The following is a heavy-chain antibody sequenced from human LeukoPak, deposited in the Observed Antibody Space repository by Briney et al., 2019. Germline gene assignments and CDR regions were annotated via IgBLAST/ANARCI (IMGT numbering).Heavy chain of an antibody. V-gene: IGHV4-34*01. J-gene: IGHJ4*02. Sequence: SETLSLTCAVSGGSFSGYYWSWIRQPPGKGLEWSGEINHSGSTNYNPSLKSRVTISVDTSKNQFSLKLSSVTAADRAVYYCARRVVGATDYFDYWGQGTLVTVSS. CDR3: ARRVVGATDYFDY. CDR2: INHSGST. CDR1: GGSFSGYY. D-gene: IGHD1-26*01.